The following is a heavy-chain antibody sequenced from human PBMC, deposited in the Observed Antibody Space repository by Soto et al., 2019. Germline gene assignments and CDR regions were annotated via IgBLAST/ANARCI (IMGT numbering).Heavy chain of an antibody. V-gene: IGHV4-59*01. Sequence: SETLSLTCTVSGGSISNFYWSWIRQPPGKGLEWIGYISYSGNTNYNPSLKSRVSISVDTSKDQLSLNLTSVTAADTAVYYCARAPMVLSRSYFDSWGQGTPVTVSS. CDR2: ISYSGNT. CDR3: ARAPMVLSRSYFDS. D-gene: IGHD2-8*01. J-gene: IGHJ4*02. CDR1: GGSISNFY.